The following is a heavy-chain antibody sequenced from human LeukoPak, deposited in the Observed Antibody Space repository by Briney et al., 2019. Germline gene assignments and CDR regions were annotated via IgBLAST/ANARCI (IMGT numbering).Heavy chain of an antibody. CDR2: IYTSGST. D-gene: IGHD2-2*02. CDR3: ASDCSSTSCYNYYYMDV. Sequence: PSETLSLTCTVFGGSISGSYWNWVRQPAEKGLEWIGRIYTSGSTNYNPSLKSRVTISVDTSKNQFSLKLSSVTAADTAVYYCASDCSSTSCYNYYYMDVWGKGTTVTVSS. J-gene: IGHJ6*03. V-gene: IGHV4-4*07. CDR1: GGSISGSY.